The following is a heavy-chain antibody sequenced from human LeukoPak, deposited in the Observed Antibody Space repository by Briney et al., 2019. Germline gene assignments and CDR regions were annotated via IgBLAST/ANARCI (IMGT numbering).Heavy chain of an antibody. CDR3: VRDMNPTHYFDY. V-gene: IGHV4-38-2*02. D-gene: IGHD3-16*01. Sequence: PSETLSLTCNVSGYSISSGYYWGWIRQPPGKGLEWIGSIYHSGYTHYNPSLKGRVTMSVDTSKNDFSLKLSSVAAADTAIYCCVRDMNPTHYFDYWGQGTLVTVSS. J-gene: IGHJ4*02. CDR1: GYSISSGYY. CDR2: IYHSGYT.